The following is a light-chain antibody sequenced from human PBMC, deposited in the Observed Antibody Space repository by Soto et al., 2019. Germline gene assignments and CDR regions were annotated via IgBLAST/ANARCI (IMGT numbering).Light chain of an antibody. J-gene: IGKJ1*01. Sequence: EIVMTQPPATLSVSPGEGATLSCRASQSVSTDLAWYQQKPGQAPRLLIYDASTRATGIPARFSGSGSGTEFTLTISSLQSEDFAVYFCQQYNNWPPWTFGQGTKVDI. V-gene: IGKV3-15*01. CDR3: QQYNNWPPWT. CDR2: DAS. CDR1: QSVSTD.